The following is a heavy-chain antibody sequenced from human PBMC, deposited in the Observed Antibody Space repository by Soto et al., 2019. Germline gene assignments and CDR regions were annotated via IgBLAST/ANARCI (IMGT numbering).Heavy chain of an antibody. J-gene: IGHJ6*02. CDR2: INNDGSST. D-gene: IGHD3-3*01. V-gene: IGHV3-74*01. CDR1: GFTFSSYW. Sequence: EVQLVESGGGLVQPGGSLILSCAASGFTFSSYWMHWVRQAPGKGLVWVSRINNDGSSTSYADSVKGRFTISRDNAKSTLYLEMSSLRAEDTAVYYCARDPLPIGDTDYGLDVWGQGTTVTVSS. CDR3: ARDPLPIGDTDYGLDV.